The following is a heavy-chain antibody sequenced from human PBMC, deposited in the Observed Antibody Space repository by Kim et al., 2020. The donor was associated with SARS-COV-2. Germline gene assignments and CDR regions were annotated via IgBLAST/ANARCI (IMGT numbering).Heavy chain of an antibody. J-gene: IGHJ6*02. CDR1: GFTFSSYA. Sequence: GGSLRLSCAASGFTFSSYAMSWVRQAPGKGLEWVSAISGSGGSTYYADSVKGRFTISRDNSKNTLYLQMNSLRAEDTAVYYCAKQTGTAVFFYYGMDVWGQGTTVTVSS. CDR2: ISGSGGST. V-gene: IGHV3-23*01. CDR3: AKQTGTAVFFYYGMDV. D-gene: IGHD1-1*01.